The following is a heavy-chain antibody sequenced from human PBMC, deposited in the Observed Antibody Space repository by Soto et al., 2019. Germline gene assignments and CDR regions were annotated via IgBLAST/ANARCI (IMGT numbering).Heavy chain of an antibody. CDR3: ARHYGYSSSWFQSTSYYYYGMDV. Sequence: QLQLQESGPGLVKPSETLSLTCTVSGGSISSSSYYWGWIRQPPGKGLEWIGSIYYSGSTYYNPSLKSQVTISVDTSKNPFSMKLSSVTAAYTAVYSCARHYGYSSSWFQSTSYYYYGMDVWGQGTTVTVSS. D-gene: IGHD6-13*01. J-gene: IGHJ6*02. CDR2: IYYSGST. V-gene: IGHV4-39*01. CDR1: GGSISSSSYY.